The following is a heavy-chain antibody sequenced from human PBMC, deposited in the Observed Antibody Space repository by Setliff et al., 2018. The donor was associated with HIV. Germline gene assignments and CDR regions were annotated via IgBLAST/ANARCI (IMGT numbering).Heavy chain of an antibody. J-gene: IGHJ4*02. V-gene: IGHV5-10-1*01. Sequence: PGESLKISCKASGYNFTTYWITWVRQMPGKGLEWMGRIDPGDSYTDYSPSFRGHVSISADSSISTAYLQWSSLKASDTAMCYCARITSPYNNTWFPALFWGQGTLVTVSS. CDR3: ARITSPYNNTWFPALF. CDR2: IDPGDSYT. D-gene: IGHD3-16*01. CDR1: GYNFTTYW.